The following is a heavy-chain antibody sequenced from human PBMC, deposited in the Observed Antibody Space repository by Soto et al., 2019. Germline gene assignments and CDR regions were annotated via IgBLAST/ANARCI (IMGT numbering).Heavy chain of an antibody. J-gene: IGHJ4*02. D-gene: IGHD4-17*01. V-gene: IGHV4-38-2*02. Sequence: SDTPSRTCAVSCCSIRIGYYLVCIRKPPGKGLEWIGSIYHSGSTYYNPSLKSRVTISVDTSKNQFSLKLSSVTAADTAVYYCAREKTTVTTFIDYWGQGTLVKGSS. CDR2: IYHSGST. CDR3: AREKTTVTTFIDY. CDR1: CCSIRIGYY.